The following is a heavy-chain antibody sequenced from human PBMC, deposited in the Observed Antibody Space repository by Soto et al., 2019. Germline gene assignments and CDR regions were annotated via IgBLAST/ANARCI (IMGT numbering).Heavy chain of an antibody. Sequence: QVVLLQSGAEVKEPGSSVRVSCTVSGSTFDNFAFSWVRQAPGHGPEWMGGIVVMSNTADYSQRFQDRVTITADTSTRTLYMELGSLTFEDTAVYYCARAIKRWEVHYYFDYWGHRTLVTVSS. CDR3: ARAIKRWEVHYYFDY. CDR2: IVVMSNTA. D-gene: IGHD1-26*01. J-gene: IGHJ4*01. CDR1: GSTFDNFA. V-gene: IGHV1-69*06.